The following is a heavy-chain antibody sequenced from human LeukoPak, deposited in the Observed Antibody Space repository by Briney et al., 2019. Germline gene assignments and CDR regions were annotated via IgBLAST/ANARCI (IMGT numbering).Heavy chain of an antibody. CDR2: INPNSGGT. CDR3: ARDWHFALAALAFDI. J-gene: IGHJ3*02. V-gene: IGHV1-2*02. CDR1: GYTFTGYY. Sequence: ASVKVSCKASGYTFTGYYMHWVRQAPGQGLEWMGWINPNSGGTNYAQKFQGRVTMTRDTSISTAYMELSRLRSDDTAVYYCARDWHFALAALAFDIWGQGTMVTVSS. D-gene: IGHD6-6*01.